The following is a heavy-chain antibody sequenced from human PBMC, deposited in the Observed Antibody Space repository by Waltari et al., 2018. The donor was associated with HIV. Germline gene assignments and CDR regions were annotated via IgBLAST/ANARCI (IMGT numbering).Heavy chain of an antibody. CDR3: AVNTPGYCSGGSCYSGWFDP. V-gene: IGHV4-31*03. J-gene: IGHJ5*02. CDR1: GTSISTNGYY. D-gene: IGHD2-15*01. CDR2: KYYSGNT. Sequence: QVQLQESGPGLVKPSQTLSLTCTVSGTSISTNGYYWSWIRQHHGKGRDWIGYKYYSGNTYYNQTLQSRVTISAVISKNHFSLRLTAANAADTALYYRAVNTPGYCSGGSCYSGWFDPWGQGILVTVSS.